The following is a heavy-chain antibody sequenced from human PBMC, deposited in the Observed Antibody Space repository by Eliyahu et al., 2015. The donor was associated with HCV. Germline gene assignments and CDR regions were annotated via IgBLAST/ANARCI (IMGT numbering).Heavy chain of an antibody. V-gene: IGHV3-48*01. Sequence: EVQLVEFGGGLVQPGGSLRLSCAASGFTFSDYNMNWVRQAPGKGLEWISYISTSSSDTEYADSVKGRFTSSRDNARNSLFLRMDSLRAEDTAVYFCARGSHSGNSGTAIPFDFWGQGALVTVSS. J-gene: IGHJ4*02. CDR1: GFTFSDYN. CDR2: ISTSSSDT. D-gene: IGHD6-13*01. CDR3: ARGSHSGNSGTAIPFDF.